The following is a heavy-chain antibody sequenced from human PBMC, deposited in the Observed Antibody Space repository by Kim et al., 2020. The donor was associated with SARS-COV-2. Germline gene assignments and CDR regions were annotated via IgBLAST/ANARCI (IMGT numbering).Heavy chain of an antibody. CDR2: ISYDGNNK. J-gene: IGHJ4*01. V-gene: IGHV3-30-3*01. CDR1: GFTFSSNV. CDR3: ECKRSGVDY. Sequence: GGSLRLSCAASGFTFSSNVMHWVRQAPGKGLEWVAFISYDGNNKYYADSVKGRCTISRDNSENKLFLQMNSMRAKDTAASDCECKRSGVDYGGQGTLAT. D-gene: IGHD1-26*01.